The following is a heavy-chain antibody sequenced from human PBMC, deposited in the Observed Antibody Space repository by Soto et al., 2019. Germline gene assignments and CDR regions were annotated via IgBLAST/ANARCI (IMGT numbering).Heavy chain of an antibody. CDR3: ARQREGGRGVFDI. CDR2: IYYGGST. J-gene: IGHJ3*02. D-gene: IGHD1-26*01. CDR1: GGSISSSNYY. V-gene: IGHV4-39*01. Sequence: SETLSLTCTVSGGSISSSNYYWGWIRQPPGKGLEWIGSIYYGGSTYYNPSRKTRVTISVDTSKNQFSLKLNSVTAADTAVHYCARQREGGRGVFDIWGKGTMVTVSS.